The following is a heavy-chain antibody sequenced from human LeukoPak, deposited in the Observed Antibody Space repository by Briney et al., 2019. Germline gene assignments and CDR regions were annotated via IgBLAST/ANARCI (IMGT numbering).Heavy chain of an antibody. CDR3: GGSRDGYIDY. J-gene: IGHJ4*02. CDR1: GGSISSSNW. D-gene: IGHD5-24*01. CDR2: IYHSGST. V-gene: IGHV4-4*02. Sequence: PSGTLSLTCAVSGGSISSSNWWSWVRQPPGKGLEWIGEIYHSGSTNYNPSLKSRVTMSLDTSKNQFSLKLSSVTAADTAIYYCGGSRDGYIDYWGQGTLVTVSS.